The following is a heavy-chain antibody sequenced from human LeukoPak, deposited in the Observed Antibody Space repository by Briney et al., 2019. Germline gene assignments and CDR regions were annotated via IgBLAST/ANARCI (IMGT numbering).Heavy chain of an antibody. CDR2: IYRSGTT. V-gene: IGHV4-38-2*02. CDR1: GYSIRTSHY. D-gene: IGHD6-13*01. Sequence: SETLSLTCTVSGYSIRTSHYWGWIRQSPGKGLEWIGNIYRSGTTYYNPSLKSRVTISMDTSKNQFSLQLNSVTPEDTAVYYCARSPFRQQVEPFDYWGQGALVTVSS. CDR3: ARSPFRQQVEPFDY. J-gene: IGHJ4*02.